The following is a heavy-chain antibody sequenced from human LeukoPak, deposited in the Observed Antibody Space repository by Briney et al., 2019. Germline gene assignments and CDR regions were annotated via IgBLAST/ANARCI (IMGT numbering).Heavy chain of an antibody. J-gene: IGHJ5*02. CDR1: GGSISSSSYY. D-gene: IGHD6-13*01. CDR3: ARDDSSSWYWFDP. CDR2: IYYSGST. V-gene: IGHV4-39*07. Sequence: PSETLSLTCTVSGGSISSSSYYWGWIRQPPGKGLEWIGSIYYSGSTYYNPSLKSRVTISVDTSKNQFSLKLSSVTAADTAVYYCARDDSSSWYWFDPWGQGTLVTVSS.